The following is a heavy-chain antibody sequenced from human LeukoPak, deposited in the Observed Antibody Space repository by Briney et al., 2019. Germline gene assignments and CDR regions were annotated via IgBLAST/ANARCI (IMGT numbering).Heavy chain of an antibody. CDR1: GFTFISYW. CDR2: ISQDGTES. V-gene: IGHV3-7*04. Sequence: PGGSLRLSCVASGFTFISYWMTWVRQAPGKGLEWVAQISQDGTESYSVDSVRGRFTISRDNAKNSVYLQMNSLRPEDTAVYYCARDSTGTVFDFWGQGTLVTVSS. D-gene: IGHD1-1*01. J-gene: IGHJ4*02. CDR3: ARDSTGTVFDF.